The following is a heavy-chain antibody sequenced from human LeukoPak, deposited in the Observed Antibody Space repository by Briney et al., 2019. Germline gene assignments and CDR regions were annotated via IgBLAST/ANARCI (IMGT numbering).Heavy chain of an antibody. CDR1: GYTFTGYY. D-gene: IGHD3-22*01. J-gene: IGHJ4*02. CDR3: ARVGPYYYDSSGYYYD. CDR2: ISAYNGNT. V-gene: IGHV1-18*04. Sequence: ASVKVSCKASGYTFTGYYMHWVRQAPGQGLEWMGWISAYNGNTNYAQKLQGRVTMTTDTSTSTAYMELRSLRSDDTAVYYCARVGPYYYDSSGYYYDWGQGTLVTVSS.